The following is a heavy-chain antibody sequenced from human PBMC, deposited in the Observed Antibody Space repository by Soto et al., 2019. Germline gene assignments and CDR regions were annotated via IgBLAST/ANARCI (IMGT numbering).Heavy chain of an antibody. V-gene: IGHV4-59*01. CDR1: GGSISSYY. CDR2: IYYSGST. Sequence: SETLSLTCTVSGGSISSYYWSWIRQPPGKGLEWIGYIYYSGSTNYNPSLKSRVTISVDTSKNQFSLKLSSVTAADTAVYYCARGTGYYWAFDIWGQGTMVTASS. D-gene: IGHD3-9*01. CDR3: ARGTGYYWAFDI. J-gene: IGHJ3*02.